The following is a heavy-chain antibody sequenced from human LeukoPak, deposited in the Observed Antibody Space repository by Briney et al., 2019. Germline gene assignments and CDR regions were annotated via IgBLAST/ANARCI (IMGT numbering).Heavy chain of an antibody. CDR3: AREGFVRDTALDY. Sequence: GASVKVSCKASGYTFTNYGLSWVRQAPGQGLEWMGWISGFNGDTNYAQNFQGRVTMTTDTSTNTAYMELRSLTSGDTAIYFCAREGFVRDTALDYWGQGTLVTVSA. J-gene: IGHJ4*02. CDR2: ISGFNGDT. CDR1: GYTFTNYG. D-gene: IGHD5-18*01. V-gene: IGHV1-18*01.